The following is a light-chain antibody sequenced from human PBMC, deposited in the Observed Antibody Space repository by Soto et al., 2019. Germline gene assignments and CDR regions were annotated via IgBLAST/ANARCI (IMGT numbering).Light chain of an antibody. CDR3: GAWDSSLTTYV. Sequence: QAVLTQPPSVSAAPGQKVTISCSGSSSNIGDDFVSWFQQLPGTAPKLLIYENNERPSGIPDRFSGSKSGTSATLGITGLQTGDEADYYCGAWDSSLTTYVFGAGTKVTVL. CDR2: ENN. J-gene: IGLJ1*01. V-gene: IGLV1-51*02. CDR1: SSNIGDDF.